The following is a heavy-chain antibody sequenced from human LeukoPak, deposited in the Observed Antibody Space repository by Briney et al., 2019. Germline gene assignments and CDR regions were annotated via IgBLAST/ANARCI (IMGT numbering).Heavy chain of an antibody. CDR1: GGSINSGGYY. V-gene: IGHV4-30-2*01. J-gene: IGHJ4*02. CDR3: ARWTTCGGDCHILDY. CDR2: IYHSGST. D-gene: IGHD2-21*02. Sequence: SETLSLTCTVSGGSINSGGYYWSCIRQPPGKGLECIGYIYHSGSTYYNPSLKSRVTISVDRSKKQFSLKLSSVTAADTAVYYCARWTTCGGDCHILDYWGQGILVTVSS.